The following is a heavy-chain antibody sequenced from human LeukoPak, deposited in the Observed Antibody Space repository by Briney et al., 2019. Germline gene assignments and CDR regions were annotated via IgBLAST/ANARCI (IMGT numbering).Heavy chain of an antibody. CDR2: ITTYNGNT. V-gene: IGHV1-18*01. Sequence: ASVTVSCKASGYGVSWVRQAPGQGLEWMGWITTYNGNTKYSQNLQGRVTMTTDTSTSTAYMELRSLRSDDTAVYYCASFMVAARHFDNWGQGTLVTVSS. J-gene: IGHJ4*02. CDR3: ASFMVAARHFDN. D-gene: IGHD6-6*01. CDR1: GYG.